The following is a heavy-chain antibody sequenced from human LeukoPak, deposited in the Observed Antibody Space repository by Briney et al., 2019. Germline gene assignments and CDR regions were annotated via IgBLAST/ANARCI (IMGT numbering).Heavy chain of an antibody. CDR3: AREGTSSSWYGVDY. J-gene: IGHJ4*02. CDR1: GGSISSYY. Sequence: SETLPLTCTVSGGSISSYYWSWIRQPAGKGLEWIGRIYTSGSTNYNPSLKSRVTMSVDTSKNQFSPKLSSVTAADTAVYYCAREGTSSSWYGVDYWGQGTLVTVSS. D-gene: IGHD6-13*01. V-gene: IGHV4-4*07. CDR2: IYTSGST.